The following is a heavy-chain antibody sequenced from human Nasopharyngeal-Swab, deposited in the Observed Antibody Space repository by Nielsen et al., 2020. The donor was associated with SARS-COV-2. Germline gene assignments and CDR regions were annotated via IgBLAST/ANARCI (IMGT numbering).Heavy chain of an antibody. V-gene: IGHV4-59*13. CDR2: IYYSGST. Sequence: SETLSLTCTVSGGSISRYYWSWIRRPPGQGLEWIGYIYYSGSTNYNPSLKSRVTISVDTSKNQFSLKLSSVTAADTAVYYCARGFDYWGQGTLVTVSS. CDR3: ARGFDY. CDR1: GGSISRYY. J-gene: IGHJ4*02.